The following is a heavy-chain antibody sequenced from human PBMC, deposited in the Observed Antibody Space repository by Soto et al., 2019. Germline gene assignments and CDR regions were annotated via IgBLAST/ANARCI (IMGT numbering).Heavy chain of an antibody. CDR1: GYTFTSYA. CDR3: AKFGPVGYCSGGSCLKDDY. D-gene: IGHD2-15*01. CDR2: INAGNGNT. V-gene: IGHV1-3*01. J-gene: IGHJ4*02. Sequence: QVQLVQSGAEVKKPGASVKVSCKASGYTFTSYAMHWVRQAPGQRLEWMGWINAGNGNTKYSQKFQGRVTITRDTSASTAYMELSSLRSEETAVYYCAKFGPVGYCSGGSCLKDDYWGQGTLVTVAS.